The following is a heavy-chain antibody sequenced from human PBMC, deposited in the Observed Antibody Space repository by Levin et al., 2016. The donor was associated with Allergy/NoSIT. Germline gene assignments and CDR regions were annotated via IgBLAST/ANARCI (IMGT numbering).Heavy chain of an antibody. CDR3: TRGRGYSSGWHLLGSDY. V-gene: IGHV3-48*01. J-gene: IGHJ4*02. D-gene: IGHD6-19*01. Sequence: GGSLRLSCLGSGLNFTEFTEYSMNWVRQAPGKGLEWLSYISATGGTIFYADSVKGRFTVSRDNAKKSVYLQMNSLRAEDTAVYYCTRGRGYSSGWHLLGSDYWGQGTLVTVSS. CDR2: ISATGGTI. CDR1: GLNFTEFTEYS.